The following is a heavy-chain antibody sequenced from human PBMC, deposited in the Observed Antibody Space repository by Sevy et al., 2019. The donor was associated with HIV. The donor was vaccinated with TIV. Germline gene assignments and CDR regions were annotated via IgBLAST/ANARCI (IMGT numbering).Heavy chain of an antibody. CDR1: GGSISSYY. CDR2: IYYSGST. D-gene: IGHD5-18*01. Sequence: SETLSLTCTVSGGSISSYYWSWIRQPPGKGLEWIGYIYYSGSTNYNPSLKSRVTISVDTSKNQFSLKLSSVTAADTAVYYCARAHGYSYDHRNDYYYYGMDVWGQGTTVTVSS. CDR3: ARAHGYSYDHRNDYYYYGMDV. V-gene: IGHV4-59*13. J-gene: IGHJ6*02.